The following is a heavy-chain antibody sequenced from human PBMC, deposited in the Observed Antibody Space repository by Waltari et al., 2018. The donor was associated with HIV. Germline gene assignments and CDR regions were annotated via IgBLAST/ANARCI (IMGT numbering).Heavy chain of an antibody. CDR2: TNHSGSS. D-gene: IGHD4-17*01. CDR1: GGSFSGYY. CDR3: ARDSVPSFDYGDYYYYGMDV. J-gene: IGHJ6*01. Sequence: QVQLQQWGAGLLRPSETLSLTCAVYGGSFSGYYWSWIRQPPGKGLEWIGETNHSGSSNYTPSLKSRVTISVDTSKNQFSRRLRSVTAADTAVYYCARDSVPSFDYGDYYYYGMDVWSQGTTVTVSS. V-gene: IGHV4-34*01.